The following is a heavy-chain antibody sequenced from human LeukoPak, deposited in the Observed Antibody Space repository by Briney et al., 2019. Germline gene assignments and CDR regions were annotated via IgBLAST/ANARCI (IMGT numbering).Heavy chain of an antibody. J-gene: IGHJ3*01. CDR1: GFTFSKYG. CDR2: LSHDGETE. CDR3: AKVRVMLINYDAFDV. Sequence: PGGSLRLSCTVSGFTFSKYGMHWVRQAPGKGLEWVAGLSHDGETEYYADSVRGRFTISRDNSRNTLYLQMSSLGPEDTAMYYCAKVRVMLINYDAFDVWGRGTLVTVSS. D-gene: IGHD3-10*01. V-gene: IGHV3-30*18.